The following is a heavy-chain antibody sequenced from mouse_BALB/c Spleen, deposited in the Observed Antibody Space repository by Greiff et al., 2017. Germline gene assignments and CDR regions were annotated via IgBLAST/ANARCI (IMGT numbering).Heavy chain of an antibody. J-gene: IGHJ3*01. Sequence: QVQLQQSGAELVRPGTSVKISCKASGYAFTNYWLGWVKQRPGHGLEWIGDIYPGSGNTYYNEKFKGKATLTADKSSSTAYMQLSSLTSEDSAVYFCARSGITTAPFAYWGQGTLVTVSA. CDR3: ARSGITTAPFAY. D-gene: IGHD1-2*01. V-gene: IGHV1-63*01. CDR1: GYAFTNYW. CDR2: IYPGSGNT.